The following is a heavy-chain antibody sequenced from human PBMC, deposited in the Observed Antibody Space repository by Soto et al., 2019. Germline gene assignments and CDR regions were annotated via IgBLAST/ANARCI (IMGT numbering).Heavy chain of an antibody. CDR2: IKSDAYGGAI. J-gene: IGHJ4*02. CDR1: GFTFSNAW. Sequence: EVQLVESGGGLVKPGGSLRLSCAGSGFTFSNAWMSWVRRAPGKGLEWVGRIKSDAYGGAIDYAAPVTVRFTSSRDDSKNPLFLQMINLKDDDTAVYSCTTTKGRLEPPTNDFWGQGTPVIVSS. CDR3: TTTKGRLEPPTNDF. D-gene: IGHD2-8*01. V-gene: IGHV3-15*01.